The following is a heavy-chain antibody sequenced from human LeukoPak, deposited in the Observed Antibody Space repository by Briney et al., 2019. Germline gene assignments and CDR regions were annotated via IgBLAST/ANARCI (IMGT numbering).Heavy chain of an antibody. CDR3: ARDRDSSGYYYVN. J-gene: IGHJ4*02. D-gene: IGHD3-22*01. CDR1: GYTFTSYA. Sequence: SVKVSCKASGYTFTSYAISWVRQAPGQGLEWMGGIIPIFGTANYAQKFQGRVTITADESTSTAYMELSSLRSEDTAVYYCARDRDSSGYYYVNWGQGTLVTVSS. V-gene: IGHV1-69*13. CDR2: IIPIFGTA.